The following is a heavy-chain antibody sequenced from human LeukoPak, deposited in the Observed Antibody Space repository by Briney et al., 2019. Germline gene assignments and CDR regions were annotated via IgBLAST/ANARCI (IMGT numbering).Heavy chain of an antibody. V-gene: IGHV3-74*01. Sequence: GGSLRLSCEASGFTFSNHWMHWVRQAPGKGLVWVSVISKDGSTSIYADSVRGRLTISRDNAKNTLYLQMNSLRVEDTSVYYCARDYYMGIADQWGQGTRVTVSS. CDR3: ARDYYMGIADQ. D-gene: IGHD3-22*01. CDR2: ISKDGSTS. CDR1: GFTFSNHW. J-gene: IGHJ5*02.